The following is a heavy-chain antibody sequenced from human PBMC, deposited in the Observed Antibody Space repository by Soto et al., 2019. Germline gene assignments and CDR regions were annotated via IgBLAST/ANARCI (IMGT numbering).Heavy chain of an antibody. V-gene: IGHV3-64*01. Sequence: EVQLVESGGGLVQPGGSLRLSCAASGFTFSSYAMHWVRQAPGKGLEYVSAISSNGGSTYYANSVKGRFTISRDNSKNTLYLQMGSLRAEDMAVYYCARQSYSPYYFDYWGQGTLVTVSS. D-gene: IGHD6-13*01. J-gene: IGHJ4*02. CDR3: ARQSYSPYYFDY. CDR2: ISSNGGST. CDR1: GFTFSSYA.